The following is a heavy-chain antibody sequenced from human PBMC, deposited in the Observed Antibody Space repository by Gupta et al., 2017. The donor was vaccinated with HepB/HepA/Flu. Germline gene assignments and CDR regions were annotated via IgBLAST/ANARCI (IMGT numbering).Heavy chain of an antibody. CDR2: INVDGTYT. J-gene: IGHJ4*02. CDR1: GYIFSKYW. CDR3: ARDITDYDDY. V-gene: IGHV3-74*01. D-gene: IGHD3-16*01. Sequence: LVAESGGGLVQPGGSLRLSCAGSGYIFSKYWFHWVRKAPGKGLVWVARINVDGTYTSYADSVKGRFTISRDNAKNRLYLQITTLRAEDTAVYYGARDITDYDDYWGQGTLVTVPS.